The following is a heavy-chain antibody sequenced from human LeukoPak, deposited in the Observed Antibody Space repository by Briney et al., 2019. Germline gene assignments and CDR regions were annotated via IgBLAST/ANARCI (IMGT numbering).Heavy chain of an antibody. CDR2: MNPNSGNT. Sequence: ASVKVSCKASGYTFTSYDINWVRQATGQGLEWMGWMNPNSGNTGYAQKFQGRVTMTRNTSISTAYMELSSLRSEDTAVYYCARSPYYDILTGYYDGAFDPWGQGTLVTVSS. J-gene: IGHJ5*02. CDR1: GYTFTSYD. D-gene: IGHD3-9*01. CDR3: ARSPYYDILTGYYDGAFDP. V-gene: IGHV1-8*01.